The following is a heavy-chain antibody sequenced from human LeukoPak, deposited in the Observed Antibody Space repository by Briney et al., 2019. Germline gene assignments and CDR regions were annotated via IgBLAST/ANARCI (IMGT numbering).Heavy chain of an antibody. CDR1: GGSISSYY. V-gene: IGHV4-4*09. J-gene: IGHJ4*02. D-gene: IGHD3-3*01. CDR3: ARHPWSGYAWMDY. Sequence: SETLSLTCTVSGGSISSYYWSRIRQPPGKGLEWIGYIYTSGSTNYNPSLKSRVTISVDTSKNQFSLKLSSVTAADTAVYYCARHPWSGYAWMDYWGQGTLVTVSS. CDR2: IYTSGST.